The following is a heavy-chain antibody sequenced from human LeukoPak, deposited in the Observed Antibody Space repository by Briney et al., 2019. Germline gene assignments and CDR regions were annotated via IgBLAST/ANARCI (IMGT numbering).Heavy chain of an antibody. D-gene: IGHD3-22*01. CDR2: IDPSGST. J-gene: IGHJ4*02. V-gene: IGHV4-34*01. Sequence: SETLSLTCAVYGGSFSGYYWSWIRQSPGKGLEWIGEIDPSGSTKYNPSLKSRVTITVETSKNQLSLRLSSVTAADTAVYYCARPVTNYYDSSGYSLAFDYWGQGTLVTVSS. CDR1: GGSFSGYY. CDR3: ARPVTNYYDSSGYSLAFDY.